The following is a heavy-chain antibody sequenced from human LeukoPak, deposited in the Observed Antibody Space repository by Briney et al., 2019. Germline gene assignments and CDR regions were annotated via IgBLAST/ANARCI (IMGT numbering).Heavy chain of an antibody. D-gene: IGHD2-15*01. J-gene: IGHJ5*02. V-gene: IGHV3-74*01. CDR1: GFTFSRYW. Sequence: GGSLRLSCADSGFTFSRYWMHWVRQTPGKGLVWVSCISADGSVTRYADSVKGRFAISRDNTKSTLYLQMHSLRAEDTAVYYCATAGGDGSRMGFDPWGQGTLVTVSS. CDR3: ATAGGDGSRMGFDP. CDR2: ISADGSVT.